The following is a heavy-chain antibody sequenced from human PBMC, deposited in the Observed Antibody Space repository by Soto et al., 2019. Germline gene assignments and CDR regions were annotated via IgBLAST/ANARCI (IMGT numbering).Heavy chain of an antibody. CDR1: GFPFSITG. CDR3: ARDSGYSYGPLDY. Sequence: PGVSLRLSCEASGFPFSITGMNWVRQAPGKGLEWVSTINSGGSYTDYADSLKGRLTISRDNAKNSLYLQMNSLRAEDTAVYYCARDSGYSYGPLDYWGQGTLVTVSS. V-gene: IGHV3-21*01. D-gene: IGHD5-18*01. CDR2: INSGGSYT. J-gene: IGHJ4*02.